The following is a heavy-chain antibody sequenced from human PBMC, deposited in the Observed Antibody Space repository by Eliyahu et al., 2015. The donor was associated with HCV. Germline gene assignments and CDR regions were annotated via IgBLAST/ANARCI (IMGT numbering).Heavy chain of an antibody. CDR1: GGSFSGYY. V-gene: IGHV4-34*01. D-gene: IGHD3-16*01. CDR3: ARGQGGAFDI. Sequence: QVQLQQWGAGLLKPSETLSLTCAVYGGSFSGYYWSWXRQPPGKGLEWIGEINHSGSTNYNPSLKSRVTISVDTSKNQFSLKLSSVTAADTAVYYCARGQGGAFDIWGQGTMVTVSS. CDR2: INHSGST. J-gene: IGHJ3*02.